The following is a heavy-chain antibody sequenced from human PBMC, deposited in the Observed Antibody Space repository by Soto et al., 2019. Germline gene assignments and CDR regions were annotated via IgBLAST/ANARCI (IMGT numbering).Heavy chain of an antibody. Sequence: GGSLRLSCAASGFTFSSYAMHWVRQAPGKGLEWVAVISYDGSNKYYADSVKGRFTISRDNSKNTLYLQMNSLRAEDTAVYYCARPEDGRRDSYGKTDFDYWGQGTLVTVSS. CDR3: ARPEDGRRDSYGKTDFDY. CDR1: GFTFSSYA. V-gene: IGHV3-30-3*01. D-gene: IGHD5-18*01. J-gene: IGHJ4*02. CDR2: ISYDGSNK.